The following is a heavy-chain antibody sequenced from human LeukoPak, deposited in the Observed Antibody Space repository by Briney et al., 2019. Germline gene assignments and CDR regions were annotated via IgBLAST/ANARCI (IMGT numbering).Heavy chain of an antibody. CDR3: ARVDEGGYYYYGMDV. CDR2: INHSGST. D-gene: IGHD3-16*01. CDR1: GGSFSGYY. Sequence: SETLSLTCAVYGGSFSGYYWSWIRQPPGKGLEWIGEINHSGSTNYNPSLKSRVTISVDTSKNQFSLKLSSVTAADTAVYYCARVDEGGYYYYGMDVWGQGTTVTVSS. J-gene: IGHJ6*02. V-gene: IGHV4-34*01.